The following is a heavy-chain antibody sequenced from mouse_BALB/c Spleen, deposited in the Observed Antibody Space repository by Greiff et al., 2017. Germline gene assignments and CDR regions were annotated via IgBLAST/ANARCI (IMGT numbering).Heavy chain of an antibody. Sequence: EVHLVESGGGLVKPGGSLKLSCAASGFTFSSYTMSWVRQTPEKRLEWVATISSGGGNTYYPDSVKGRFTISRDNAKNNLYLQMSSLRSEDTALYYCARYRGNYEDYYAMDYWGQGTSVTVSS. D-gene: IGHD2-1*01. J-gene: IGHJ4*01. CDR1: GFTFSSYT. CDR3: ARYRGNYEDYYAMDY. V-gene: IGHV5-9*03. CDR2: ISSGGGNT.